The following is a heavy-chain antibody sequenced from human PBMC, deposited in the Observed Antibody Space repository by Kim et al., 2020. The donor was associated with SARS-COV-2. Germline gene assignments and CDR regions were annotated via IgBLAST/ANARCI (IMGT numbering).Heavy chain of an antibody. J-gene: IGHJ3*02. CDR2: T. V-gene: IGHV4-34*01. D-gene: IGHD1-26*01. Sequence: TKSHPSTKGRVTRSVDTSKNQFSLELSSVTAADTAVYYCARYGLSGKAFDIWGQGTLVPVSS. CDR3: ARYGLSGKAFDI.